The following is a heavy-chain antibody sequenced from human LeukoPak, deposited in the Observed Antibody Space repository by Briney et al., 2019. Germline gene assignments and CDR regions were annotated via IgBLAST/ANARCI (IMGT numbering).Heavy chain of an antibody. CDR2: IYYSGST. CDR3: ARDMRLWFGGNAFDI. Sequence: SETLSLTCTVSGGSISSYYWSWIRQPPGKGLEWIGYIYYSGSTNYNPSLKSRVTISVDTSKNQFSLKLSSVTAADTAVYYCARDMRLWFGGNAFDIWGQGTMVTVSS. D-gene: IGHD3-10*01. J-gene: IGHJ3*02. CDR1: GGSISSYY. V-gene: IGHV4-59*01.